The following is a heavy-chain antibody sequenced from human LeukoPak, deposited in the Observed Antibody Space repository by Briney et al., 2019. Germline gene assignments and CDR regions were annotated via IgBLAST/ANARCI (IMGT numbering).Heavy chain of an antibody. CDR1: GYTFTNHD. Sequence: ASVKVSCKASGYTFTNHDINWVRQATGQGLEWMGWMNPNSGNSGYAQKFQGRVTMTRNTPISTIYMELSSLDFEDTAVYYCARAIWGFLGGSPLFQLLDVWGKGTTGTV. J-gene: IGHJ6*03. V-gene: IGHV1-8*01. CDR3: ARAIWGFLGGSPLFQLLDV. CDR2: MNPNSGNS. D-gene: IGHD3-16*01.